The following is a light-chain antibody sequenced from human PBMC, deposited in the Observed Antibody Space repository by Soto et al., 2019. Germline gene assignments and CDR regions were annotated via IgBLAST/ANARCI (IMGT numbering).Light chain of an antibody. CDR3: QQYGSSPPTT. CDR1: EYVPSNF. Sequence: EFVLTQSPGTLSLSPGERATLSCRASEYVPSNFLAWYQQRPGQAPRLLIYGASIRATGIPDRFSGSGSGTDFTISISRLEPEDFAMYYCQQYGSSPPTTFGQGTRLEIK. V-gene: IGKV3-20*01. CDR2: GAS. J-gene: IGKJ5*01.